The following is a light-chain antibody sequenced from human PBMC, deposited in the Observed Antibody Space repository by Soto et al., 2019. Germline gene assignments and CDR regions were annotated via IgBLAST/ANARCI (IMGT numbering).Light chain of an antibody. Sequence: QSALTQPASVSGSPGQSITISCTGTSSDVGGYNYVSWYQQHPGKAPKLMIYEVSNRPSGVSNRFSGSKSGNTASLTISGLKAEDEDDYYCSSYTSSSTPWVFGGGTKLTVL. CDR1: SSDVGGYNY. V-gene: IGLV2-14*01. CDR3: SSYTSSSTPWV. J-gene: IGLJ3*02. CDR2: EVS.